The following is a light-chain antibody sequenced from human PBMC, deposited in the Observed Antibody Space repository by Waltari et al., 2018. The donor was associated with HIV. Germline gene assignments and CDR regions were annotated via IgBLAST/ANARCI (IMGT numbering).Light chain of an antibody. CDR3: QQYGSAYT. Sequence: ENVLTQSPGTLSLSPGERATLSCRASQSVRSNYLAWYQQKPGQAPRLLIYGASSRATDSPDRFSGSGSGTHFTLTITRLEPEDFAVYYCQQYGSAYTFGQGTKLEIK. J-gene: IGKJ2*01. CDR1: QSVRSNY. CDR2: GAS. V-gene: IGKV3-20*01.